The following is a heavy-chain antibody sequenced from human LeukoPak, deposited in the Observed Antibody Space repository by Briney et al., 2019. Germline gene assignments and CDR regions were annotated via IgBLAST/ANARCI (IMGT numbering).Heavy chain of an antibody. CDR2: VSDKGDAT. V-gene: IGHV3-23*01. CDR1: GFTFSNYA. CDR3: ARVGPLATRSAGHYYFDL. D-gene: IGHD3-10*01. Sequence: PGGSLRLSCAASGFTFSNYAMSWVRRAPGKGLEWFSTVSDKGDATAHAVSVKGRFTISRDNAKNTLSLLMNILRAEDTAVYYCARVGPLATRSAGHYYFDLWGRGTLVTVSS. J-gene: IGHJ2*01.